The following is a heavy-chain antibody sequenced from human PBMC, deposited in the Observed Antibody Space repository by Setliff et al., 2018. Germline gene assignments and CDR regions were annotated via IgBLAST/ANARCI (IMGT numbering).Heavy chain of an antibody. V-gene: IGHV4-30-4*08. CDR2: IYSSGST. J-gene: IGHJ4*02. Sequence: PSETLSLTCTVSGGSISSGDYYWSWIRQPPGKGLEWIGYIYSSGSTYYNPSLKSRVSISVDTSKNSLYLQMNSLRAEDTAVYYCARPFSYSSGWYVYGYWGQGTLVTVSS. CDR1: GGSISSGDYY. CDR3: ARPFSYSSGWYVYGY. D-gene: IGHD6-19*01.